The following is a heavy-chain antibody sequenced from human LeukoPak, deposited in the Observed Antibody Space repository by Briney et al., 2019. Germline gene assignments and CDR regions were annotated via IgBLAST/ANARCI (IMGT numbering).Heavy chain of an antibody. D-gene: IGHD4-11*01. CDR1: GYSISSGYY. J-gene: IGHJ4*02. Sequence: PSETLSLTCTVSGYSISSGYYWGWIRQPPGKGLEWIGSIHHSGSTYHNPSLKSRVTISVDTSKNQFSLKLSSVTAADTAVYYCARGDYTPSYYFDYWGQGALVTVSS. CDR3: ARGDYTPSYYFDY. V-gene: IGHV4-38-2*02. CDR2: IHHSGST.